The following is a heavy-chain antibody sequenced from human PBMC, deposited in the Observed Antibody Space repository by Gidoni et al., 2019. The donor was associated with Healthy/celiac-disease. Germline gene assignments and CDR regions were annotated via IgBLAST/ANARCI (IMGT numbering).Heavy chain of an antibody. D-gene: IGHD6-13*01. CDR2: ISSRSSTI. J-gene: IGHJ6*02. V-gene: IGHV3-48*04. Sequence: EVQLVESGGGLVQPGGSLRLSCAASGFTFSSYSMNWVRQAPGKGLECVSYISSRSSTIYYADSVKGRCTISRDNAKNSLYLQMTSLRAEDTAVYYCAGPVAAAGDRYYYYGMDVWGQGTTVTVSS. CDR1: GFTFSSYS. CDR3: AGPVAAAGDRYYYYGMDV.